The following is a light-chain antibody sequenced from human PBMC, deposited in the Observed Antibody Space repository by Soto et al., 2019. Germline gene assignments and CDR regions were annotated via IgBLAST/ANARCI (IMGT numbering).Light chain of an antibody. CDR3: FSYTANDNWV. CDR1: SGHSSYA. J-gene: IGLJ3*02. CDR2: LNSDGSH. V-gene: IGLV4-69*01. Sequence: QLVLTQSPSASASLGASVKLTCTLSSGHSSYAIAWHQQQPEKGPRYLMKLNSDGSHSKGDGIPDRFSGSSSGAERYLTISSLQSEDEADYFCFSYTANDNWVFGGGTKLTVL.